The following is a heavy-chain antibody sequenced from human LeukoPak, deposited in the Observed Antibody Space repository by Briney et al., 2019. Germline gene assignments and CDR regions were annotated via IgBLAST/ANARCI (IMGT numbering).Heavy chain of an antibody. CDR3: ARGGGTGFN. CDR2: IKEDGGET. D-gene: IGHD1-1*01. J-gene: IGHJ6*02. CDR1: GFTFSSYW. Sequence: GESLRLSCAASGFTFSSYWMSWVRQAPGKGLEWVAYIKEDGGETYYLDSVKGRFTISRDNAQNSLHLEMNSLRSEDTAVYYCARGGGTGFNWGQGTTVTVSS. V-gene: IGHV3-7*04.